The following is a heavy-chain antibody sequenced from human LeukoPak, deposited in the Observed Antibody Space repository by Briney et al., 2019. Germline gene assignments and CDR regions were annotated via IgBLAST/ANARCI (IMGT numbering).Heavy chain of an antibody. V-gene: IGHV1-18*01. D-gene: IGHD3-22*01. Sequence: ASVKVSCKASGYTFTSYGISWVRQAPGQGLEWMGWISAYNGNTNYAQKLQGRVTMTTDTSTSTAYMELRSLRSDDTAVYYCARESSQYYYDSSGIDYWGQGTLVTASS. CDR1: GYTFTSYG. CDR2: ISAYNGNT. CDR3: ARESSQYYYDSSGIDY. J-gene: IGHJ4*02.